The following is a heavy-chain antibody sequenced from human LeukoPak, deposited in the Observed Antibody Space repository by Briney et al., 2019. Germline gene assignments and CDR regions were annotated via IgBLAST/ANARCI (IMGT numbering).Heavy chain of an antibody. V-gene: IGHV3-15*01. Sequence: PGGSLRLSCAASGFTFSNAWMNWVRQAPGKGLGWVGRIKSKTDGGTIDYAAPVKGRFTISRDDSKNTLYLQMNSLKTEDTAVYYCTSPVYLDYYNMDVWGKGTTVTVSS. D-gene: IGHD3-16*01. CDR2: IKSKTDGGTI. CDR1: GFTFSNAW. CDR3: TSPVYLDYYNMDV. J-gene: IGHJ6*03.